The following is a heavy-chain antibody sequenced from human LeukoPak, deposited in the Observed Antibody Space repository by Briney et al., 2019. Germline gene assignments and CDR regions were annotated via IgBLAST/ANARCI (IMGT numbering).Heavy chain of an antibody. CDR2: FYYSGST. D-gene: IGHD6-6*01. J-gene: IGHJ1*01. Sequence: SETLSLTCTVSGGSISSSRYYWGWIRQPPGKGLEWIGSFYYSGSTYYNPSLKSRVTISVDTSKNQFSLKLSSVTAADTAVYYCARGRYTTSWPEYFQHWGQGTLVTVSS. CDR3: ARGRYTTSWPEYFQH. V-gene: IGHV4-39*01. CDR1: GGSISSSRYY.